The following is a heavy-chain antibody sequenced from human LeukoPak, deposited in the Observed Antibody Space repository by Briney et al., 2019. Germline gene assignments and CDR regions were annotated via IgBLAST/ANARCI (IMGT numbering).Heavy chain of an antibody. CDR2: IYYSGST. J-gene: IGHJ4*02. V-gene: IGHV4-39*01. CDR1: GGSIISSSYY. D-gene: IGHD3-16*01. CDR3: SSGYDYVWGSYYFDY. Sequence: SETLSLTCTVSGGSIISSSYYCGWIRQPPGKGLEWIGSIYYSGSTYYNPSLKSRVTISVDTSKNQFSLKLSTVTAADTAVYYCSSGYDYVWGSYYFDYWGQGTLVTVSS.